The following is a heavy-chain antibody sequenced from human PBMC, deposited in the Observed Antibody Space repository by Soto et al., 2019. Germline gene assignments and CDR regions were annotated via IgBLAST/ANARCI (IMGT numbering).Heavy chain of an antibody. Sequence: PGGSLRLSCAASGFIFSSFVMHWVRQAPGKGLVWVSLINSDGSSTNYADSVKGRFTISRDNAKNTLYLQMNSLRAEDTAVYYCAGRRDGYNYYYYYYGMDVWGQGTTVTVSS. CDR1: GFIFSSFV. J-gene: IGHJ6*02. CDR3: AGRRDGYNYYYYYYGMDV. D-gene: IGHD5-12*01. V-gene: IGHV3-74*01. CDR2: INSDGSST.